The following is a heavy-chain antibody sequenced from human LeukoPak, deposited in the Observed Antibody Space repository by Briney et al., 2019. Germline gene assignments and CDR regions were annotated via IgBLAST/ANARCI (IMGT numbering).Heavy chain of an antibody. Sequence: GGSLRLSCAASGFTFSSYSMNWVRQAPGKGLEWVSSISSSSSYIYYADSVKGRFTISRDNAKNSLYLQMSSLGAEDTAVYYCARGPTYYYGSGSLALDYWGQGTLVTVSS. CDR2: ISSSSSYI. D-gene: IGHD3-10*01. CDR3: ARGPTYYYGSGSLALDY. V-gene: IGHV3-21*01. CDR1: GFTFSSYS. J-gene: IGHJ4*02.